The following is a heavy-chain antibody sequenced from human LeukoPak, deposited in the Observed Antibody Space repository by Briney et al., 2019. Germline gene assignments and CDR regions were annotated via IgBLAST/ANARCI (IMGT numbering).Heavy chain of an antibody. Sequence: ASVKVSCKASGYTFTSYGISWVRRAPGQGLEWMGWISAYNGNTNYAQKPQGRVTMTTDTSTSTAYMELRSLRSDDTAVYYCARDLAAAGTEGYWGQGTLVSVSS. CDR1: GYTFTSYG. V-gene: IGHV1-18*01. D-gene: IGHD6-13*01. CDR2: ISAYNGNT. CDR3: ARDLAAAGTEGY. J-gene: IGHJ4*02.